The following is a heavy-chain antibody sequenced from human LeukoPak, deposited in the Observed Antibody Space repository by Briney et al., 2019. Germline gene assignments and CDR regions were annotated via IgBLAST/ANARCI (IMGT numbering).Heavy chain of an antibody. D-gene: IGHD6-13*01. CDR1: GFTFSSYA. Sequence: GGSLRLSCAASGFTFSSYAMSWVRQAPGKGLEWVSAISGSGGSTYYADSVKGRFTISRDNSKNTLYLQMNSPRAEDTAVYYCAKVRSSWYTGYFDYWGQGTLVTVSS. J-gene: IGHJ4*02. CDR2: ISGSGGST. CDR3: AKVRSSWYTGYFDY. V-gene: IGHV3-23*01.